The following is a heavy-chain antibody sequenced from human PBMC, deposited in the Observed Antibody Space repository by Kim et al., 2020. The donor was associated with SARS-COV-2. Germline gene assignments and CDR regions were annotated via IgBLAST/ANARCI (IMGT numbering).Heavy chain of an antibody. Sequence: SETLYLTCTVSGDSISSFYWNWIRQPPGKGLEWIGYIYYSGTTNYNPSLKSRVTISVDTSKNQFSLKLNSVTAADTAVYYCARNGDLNWYFDLWGRGTLVTVSS. CDR2: IYYSGTT. V-gene: IGHV4-59*08. CDR1: GDSISSFY. J-gene: IGHJ2*01. CDR3: ARNGDLNWYFDL.